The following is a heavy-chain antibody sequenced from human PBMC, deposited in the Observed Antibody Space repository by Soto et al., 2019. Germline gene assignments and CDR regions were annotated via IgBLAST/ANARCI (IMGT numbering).Heavy chain of an antibody. V-gene: IGHV4-59*01. D-gene: IGHD5-18*01. CDR3: AREVSYGEVYYFDY. J-gene: IGHJ4*02. CDR2: IYYSGST. Sequence: QVQLQESGPGLVKPSETLSLTCTVSGGSISSYYWSWIRQPPGKGLEWIGYIYYSGSTNYNPSLKSRVTISVDTSKNQFSLKLSSVTAADTAVYYCAREVSYGEVYYFDYWGQGTLVTVSS. CDR1: GGSISSYY.